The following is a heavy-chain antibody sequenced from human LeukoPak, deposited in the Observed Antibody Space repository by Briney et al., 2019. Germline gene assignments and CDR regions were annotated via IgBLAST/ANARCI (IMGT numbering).Heavy chain of an antibody. D-gene: IGHD3-10*01. J-gene: IGHJ4*02. CDR2: IRYDGSNK. V-gene: IGHV3-30*02. Sequence: GESLKISCAASGFTFSSYGMHWVRQAPGKGLEWVAFIRYDGSNKYYADSVKGRFTISRDNSKNTLYLQMNSLRAEDTAVYYCAKLYGSGSYWGQGTLVTVSS. CDR3: AKLYGSGSY. CDR1: GFTFSSYG.